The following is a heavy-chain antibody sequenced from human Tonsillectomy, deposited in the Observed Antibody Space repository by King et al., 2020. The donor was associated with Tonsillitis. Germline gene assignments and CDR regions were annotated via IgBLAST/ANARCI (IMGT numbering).Heavy chain of an antibody. CDR3: AKAPGDRCGYSGCPFDY. Sequence: VQLVESGGGLVQPGGSLRLSCAASGFTFSSYGMSWVRQAPGKGREWVSAISGSGGSTDYADSVKGRFTISRDNSKNTLYLQRNSLRAEDTAVYYCAKAPGDRCGYSGCPFDYWGQGTLVTVYS. V-gene: IGHV3-23*04. CDR1: GFTFSSYG. D-gene: IGHD5-12*01. CDR2: ISGSGGST. J-gene: IGHJ4*02.